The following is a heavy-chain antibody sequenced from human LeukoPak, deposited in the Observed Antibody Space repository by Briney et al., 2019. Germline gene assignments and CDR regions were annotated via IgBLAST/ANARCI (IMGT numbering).Heavy chain of an antibody. J-gene: IGHJ4*02. D-gene: IGHD6-13*01. CDR3: AKGSQYSSSWLQVY. Sequence: GGSLRLSCAASGFTFSSYAMSWVRQAPGKGLEWVSAISGSGGSTYYADSVKGRFTISRDNSKNTLYLQMNSLRAEDTAVYYCAKGSQYSSSWLQVYRGQGTLVTVSS. CDR2: ISGSGGST. V-gene: IGHV3-23*01. CDR1: GFTFSSYA.